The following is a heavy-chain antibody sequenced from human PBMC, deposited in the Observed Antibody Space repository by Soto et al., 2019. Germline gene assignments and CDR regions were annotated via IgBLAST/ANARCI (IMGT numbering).Heavy chain of an antibody. D-gene: IGHD3-3*01. J-gene: IGHJ4*02. Sequence: QVQVQESVPGLVKPSETLSLTCTVSGGSFKSGSYSWSWIRQPPGKGLEWIGYVYHTGRTSYNPSLKSRVSISMDTSKNQFSLNLDSVTAADTAVYFCARDFAYFDSWGQGTLVTVSS. V-gene: IGHV4-61*01. CDR3: ARDFAYFDS. CDR2: VYHTGRT. CDR1: GGSFKSGSYS.